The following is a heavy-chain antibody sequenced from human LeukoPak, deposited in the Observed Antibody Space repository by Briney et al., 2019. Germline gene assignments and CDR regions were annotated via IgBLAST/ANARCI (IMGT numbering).Heavy chain of an antibody. D-gene: IGHD3-16*01. CDR2: ISSSNSYT. Sequence: GGSLRLSCAASGCTFSGYSRNWVRQAPGKGLEGVSSISSSNSYTYYADSVKGRFTISRDNAKNSLNLQMNSLRAEDTALYYCARGSDYAYWGQGTQVTASS. CDR3: ARGSDYAY. CDR1: GCTFSGYS. J-gene: IGHJ4*02. V-gene: IGHV3-21*01.